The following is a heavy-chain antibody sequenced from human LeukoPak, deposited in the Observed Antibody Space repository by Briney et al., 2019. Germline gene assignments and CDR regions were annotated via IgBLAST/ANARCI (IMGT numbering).Heavy chain of an antibody. CDR2: IGPTGDDT. CDR1: GFTFSDYG. D-gene: IGHD3-22*01. J-gene: IGHJ4*02. CDR3: AYYALDVSGYVY. Sequence: GGSLRLSCAASGFTFSDYGVGWVRQAPGKGLEWVSTIGPTGDDTYYADSVKGRFTISRDNFKNALYLQLNSLRAEDTAVYSCAYYALDVSGYVYWGQGTLVTVSS. V-gene: IGHV3-21*06.